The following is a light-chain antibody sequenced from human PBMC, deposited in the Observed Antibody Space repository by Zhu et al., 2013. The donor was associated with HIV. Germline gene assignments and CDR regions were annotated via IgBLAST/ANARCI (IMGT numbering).Light chain of an antibody. CDR3: HSYDVSPVS. CDR2: GAS. Sequence: EVVLTQSPGTLSLSPGERATLSCRASRSVSNNYLAWYQQRAGQAPRLLIYGASNRATGIPSRFSGGGSGTDFTLTISRLEPEDSAVYYCHSYDVSPVSFGGGTKGGDQT. V-gene: IGKV3-20*01. J-gene: IGKJ4*01. CDR1: RSVSNNY.